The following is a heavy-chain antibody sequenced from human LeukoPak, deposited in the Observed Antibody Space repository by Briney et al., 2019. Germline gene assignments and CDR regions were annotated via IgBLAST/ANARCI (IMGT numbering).Heavy chain of an antibody. CDR3: ASLIWLTGGMDV. J-gene: IGHJ6*02. V-gene: IGHV3-21*04. CDR1: GFTFSSYS. CDR2: ISSSSSYI. Sequence: GGSLRLSCAASGFTFSSYSMNWVRQAPGRGLEWVSSISSSSSYIYYADSVKGRFTISRDNAKNSLYLQMNSLRAEDTAVYYCASLIWLTGGMDVWGQGTTVTVSS. D-gene: IGHD7-27*01.